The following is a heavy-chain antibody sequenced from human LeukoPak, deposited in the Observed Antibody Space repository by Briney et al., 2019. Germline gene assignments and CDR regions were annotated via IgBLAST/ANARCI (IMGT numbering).Heavy chain of an antibody. CDR1: GGTFISYA. Sequence: ASVKVSCKASGGTFISYAISWVRQAPGQGLEWKGGIIPIFGTANYAQKFQGRVTITADESTGTAYMELSSLRSEDTAVYYCAREFGLPNWFDPWGQGTLVTVSS. J-gene: IGHJ5*02. CDR2: IIPIFGTA. CDR3: AREFGLPNWFDP. V-gene: IGHV1-69*13. D-gene: IGHD3-16*01.